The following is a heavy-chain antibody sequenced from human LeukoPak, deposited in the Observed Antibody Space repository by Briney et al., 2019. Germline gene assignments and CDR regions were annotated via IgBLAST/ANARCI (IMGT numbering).Heavy chain of an antibody. Sequence: PGGSLRLSCAASGFTFSSYAMHWVRQAPGKGLEWVAVISSDGSINYFADSVKGRFTISRDNSKNTLYLQMNSLRAEDTAVYYCARDLAYCSGGSCYGMDVWGKGTTVTVSS. J-gene: IGHJ6*04. D-gene: IGHD2-15*01. V-gene: IGHV3-30*04. CDR1: GFTFSSYA. CDR2: ISSDGSIN. CDR3: ARDLAYCSGGSCYGMDV.